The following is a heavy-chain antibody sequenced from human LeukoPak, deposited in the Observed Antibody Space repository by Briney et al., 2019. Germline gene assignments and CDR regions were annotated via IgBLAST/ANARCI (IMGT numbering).Heavy chain of an antibody. D-gene: IGHD3-10*01. CDR1: GFTFSSYA. V-gene: IGHV3-30*04. J-gene: IGHJ6*03. CDR3: ARDRGWTGNYYYYYYMDV. CDR2: ISYDGSNK. Sequence: GGSLRLSCAASGFTFSSYAMHWVRQAPGKGLEWVAVISYDGSNKYYADSVKGRFTISRDNSKNTLYLQMNGLRAEDTAVYYCARDRGWTGNYYYYYYMDVWGKGTTVTVSS.